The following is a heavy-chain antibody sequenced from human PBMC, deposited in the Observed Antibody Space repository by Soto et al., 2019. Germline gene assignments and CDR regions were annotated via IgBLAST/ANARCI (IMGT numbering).Heavy chain of an antibody. Sequence: GASVKVSCKASGGTFSSYAISWVRQAPGQGLEWMGGIIPIFGTANYAQKFQGRVTITADESTSTAYMELSSLRSEDTAVYYCARYNWNGGPFDYWGQGTLVTVSS. CDR3: ARYNWNGGPFDY. V-gene: IGHV1-69*13. J-gene: IGHJ4*02. CDR1: GGTFSSYA. CDR2: IIPIFGTA. D-gene: IGHD1-1*01.